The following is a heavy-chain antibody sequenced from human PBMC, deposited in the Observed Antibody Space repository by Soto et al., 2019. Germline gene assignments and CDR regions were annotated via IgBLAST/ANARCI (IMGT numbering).Heavy chain of an antibody. D-gene: IGHD4-17*01. Sequence: GESLKISCKGSGYNFHTYWVAWVRQMPGKGLEWMGFIYPHDSDTRYSPSFRGQVTISADKSINTAYLQWTSLKASDTAIYFCARPTDYHYGMQVWGQGTTVTVS. CDR2: IYPHDSDT. J-gene: IGHJ6*02. V-gene: IGHV5-51*01. CDR1: GYNFHTYW. CDR3: ARPTDYHYGMQV.